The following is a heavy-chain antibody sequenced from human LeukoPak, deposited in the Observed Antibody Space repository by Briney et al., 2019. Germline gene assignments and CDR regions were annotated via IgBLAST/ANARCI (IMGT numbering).Heavy chain of an antibody. Sequence: GGSLRLSCAASGFTFSNYSMNWVRQAPGKGLERVSAISSSSSYIYYADSVKGRFTISRDNAKNSLYLQMNSLRAEDTAVYYCAGSYYDFWSGYSFDYWGQGTLVTVSS. J-gene: IGHJ4*02. D-gene: IGHD3-3*01. CDR2: ISSSSSYI. CDR3: AGSYYDFWSGYSFDY. CDR1: GFTFSNYS. V-gene: IGHV3-21*01.